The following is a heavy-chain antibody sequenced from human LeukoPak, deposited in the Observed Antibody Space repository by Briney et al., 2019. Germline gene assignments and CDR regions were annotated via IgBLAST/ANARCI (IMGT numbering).Heavy chain of an antibody. J-gene: IGHJ4*02. Sequence: MHXVRXAPGKGLEWMGGFDPEDGETIYAQKFQGRVTMTEDTSTDSAYMELSSLRSEDTAVYYCATRKYDYVWGSYRRYYFDYWGQGTLVTVSS. D-gene: IGHD3-16*02. V-gene: IGHV1-24*01. CDR2: FDPEDGET. CDR3: ATRKYDYVWGSYRRYYFDY.